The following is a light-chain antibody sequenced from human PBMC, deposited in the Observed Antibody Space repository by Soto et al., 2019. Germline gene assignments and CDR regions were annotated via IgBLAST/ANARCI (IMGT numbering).Light chain of an antibody. CDR1: QSVGND. CDR3: QQSNNWPQT. V-gene: IGKV3-15*01. J-gene: IGKJ1*01. CDR2: GAS. Sequence: VMTQSPATLSVSPGERATLSFRASQSVGNDLAWYQQKVGQAPRLLIYGASTRATGIPARFSGSGSGTDFTLTISGLQSEDFAVYYCQQSNNWPQTFGQGTKVDIK.